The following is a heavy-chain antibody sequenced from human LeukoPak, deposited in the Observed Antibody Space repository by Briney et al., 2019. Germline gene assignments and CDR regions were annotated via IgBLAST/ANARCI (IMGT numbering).Heavy chain of an antibody. D-gene: IGHD2-2*01. CDR3: AKAAFCSSTSCPSY. V-gene: IGHV3-23*01. J-gene: IGHJ4*02. CDR2: ISDSGRRT. CDR1: GFTFSSYA. Sequence: GGSLRLSCAGSGFTFSSYAMSWVRQAPGKGREWVSAISDSGRRTYYADSAKGRFTISRDNSKSTLYLQMNSLRAEDTALYYCAKAAFCSSTSCPSYWGQGALVTVSS.